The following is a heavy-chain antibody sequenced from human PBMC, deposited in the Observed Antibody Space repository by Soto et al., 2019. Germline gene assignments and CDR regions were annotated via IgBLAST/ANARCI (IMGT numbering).Heavy chain of an antibody. J-gene: IGHJ6*02. Sequence: EGQLVESGGNLVRPGGSLRLSCEASGFVFSTYSMNWVRQAPGKGLEWISYISSTSGTIYYADSVKGRFTIFRDNAKNSLFRQMYGLRDDDTAVYYCANQKIRFSVAGTLYGLGVWGQGTTVTVSS. V-gene: IGHV3-48*02. CDR3: ANQKIRFSVAGTLYGLGV. D-gene: IGHD6-19*01. CDR2: ISSTSGTI. CDR1: GFVFSTYS.